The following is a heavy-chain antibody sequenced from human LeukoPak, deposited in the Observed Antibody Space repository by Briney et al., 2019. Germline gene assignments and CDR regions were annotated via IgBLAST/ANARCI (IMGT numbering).Heavy chain of an antibody. J-gene: IGHJ4*02. V-gene: IGHV3-23*01. CDR1: GFPFSETA. CDR3: AKEHLKYANDNRGSFDY. CDR2: ITRGGSP. Sequence: TGGSLRLSCVASGFPFSETAMTWVRQAPGKGLEWLLVITRGGSPYYADSVKGRFTISRDNARNTVYLQLNSLRNEDTALYYCAKEHLKYANDNRGSFDYWGQGTLVTVSS. D-gene: IGHD3-22*01.